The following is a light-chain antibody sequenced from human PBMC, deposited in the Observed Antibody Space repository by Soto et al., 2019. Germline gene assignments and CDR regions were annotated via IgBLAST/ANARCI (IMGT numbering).Light chain of an antibody. CDR2: GAS. CDR3: QQSYSSPYT. V-gene: IGKV1-39*01. J-gene: IGKJ3*01. CDR1: QTISNY. Sequence: DVQMTQSPSTLSASLVPRSTITCRANQTISNYLNWNQQKSGKAPKVLIYGASRLQSGVPSRYSGSGVGTDFTLTISVLQPEDFATYYCQQSYSSPYTFGPGTKVDI.